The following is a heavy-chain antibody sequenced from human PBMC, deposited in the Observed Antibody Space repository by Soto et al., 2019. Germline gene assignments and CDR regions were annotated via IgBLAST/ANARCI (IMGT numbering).Heavy chain of an antibody. J-gene: IGHJ4*02. CDR3: ARDQEGSSSKAFDY. CDR2: IIPIIGRA. CDR1: GYIFTGFY. Sequence: ASVKVSCKASGYIFTGFYIHWVRQAPGQGLEWMGGIIPIIGRANYAQKFQGRVTITADESTSTAYMELSSLRSEDTAVYYCARDQEGSSSKAFDYWGQGTLVTVSS. D-gene: IGHD6-6*01. V-gene: IGHV1-69*13.